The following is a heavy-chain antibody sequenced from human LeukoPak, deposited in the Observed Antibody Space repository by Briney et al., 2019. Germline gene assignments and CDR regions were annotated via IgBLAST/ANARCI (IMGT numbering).Heavy chain of an antibody. CDR2: ISSDGSSI. CDR3: ARGYYPDF. J-gene: IGHJ4*02. CDR1: GFTFSSYW. V-gene: IGHV3-74*01. D-gene: IGHD3-10*01. Sequence: GGSLRLSCAASGFTFSSYWMHWVRQVPEKRLVWVSRISSDGSSINYADSVKGRFTISRDNAKNTLYLQMDSLRAEDTAVYYCARGYYPDFWGQGTLVIVSS.